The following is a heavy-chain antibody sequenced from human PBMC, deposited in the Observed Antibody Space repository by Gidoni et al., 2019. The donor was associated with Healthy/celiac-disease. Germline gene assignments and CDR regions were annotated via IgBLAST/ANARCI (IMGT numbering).Heavy chain of an antibody. Sequence: QVQLVQSGAEVQKPGASVKVSCKASGYPFTGDYMHWVRQAPGQGLEWMGWINPNSGSTNYAQKFQGRVTMTRDTSISTAYMELSRLRSDDTAVYYCARDLSPAPTLNYFDYWGQGTLVTVSS. J-gene: IGHJ4*02. V-gene: IGHV1-2*02. CDR2: INPNSGST. CDR1: GYPFTGDY. CDR3: ARDLSPAPTLNYFDY.